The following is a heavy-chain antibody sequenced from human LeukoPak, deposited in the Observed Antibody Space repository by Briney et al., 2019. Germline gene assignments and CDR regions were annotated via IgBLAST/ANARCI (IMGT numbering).Heavy chain of an antibody. CDR3: AREGNSGSYMSPFDY. Sequence: ASVKVSCKASGGTFSSYAISWVRHAPGQGLEWMGGIIPIFGTANYAQKFQGRVTMTTDESTSTAYMELSSLRSEDTAVYYCAREGNSGSYMSPFDYWAKGPLVTVSP. V-gene: IGHV1-69*05. D-gene: IGHD1-26*01. CDR2: IIPIFGTA. J-gene: IGHJ4*02. CDR1: GGTFSSYA.